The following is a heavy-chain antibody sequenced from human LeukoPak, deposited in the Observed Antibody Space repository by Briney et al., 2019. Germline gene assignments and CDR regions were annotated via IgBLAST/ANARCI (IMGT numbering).Heavy chain of an antibody. J-gene: IGHJ3*02. Sequence: PSETLSLTCTVSGGSISCYYWSWIRQPPGKGLEWIGYIYYSGSTNYNPSLKSRVTISVDTSKNQFSLKLSSVTAAVTAVYYCARPARQWGSAPGAFDIWGQGTMVTVSS. D-gene: IGHD3-16*01. CDR1: GGSISCYY. CDR3: ARPARQWGSAPGAFDI. V-gene: IGHV4-59*01. CDR2: IYYSGST.